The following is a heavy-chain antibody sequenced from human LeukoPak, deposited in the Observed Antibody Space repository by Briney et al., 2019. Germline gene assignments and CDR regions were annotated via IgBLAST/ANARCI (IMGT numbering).Heavy chain of an antibody. CDR3: ARHKIPTYYYDSSGYYPAGY. CDR2: IYYSGST. Sequence: PSETLSLTCTVSGGSISSSSYYWGWIRQPPGTGLEWIGSIYYSGSTYYNPSLKSRVTISVDTSKNQFSLKLSSVTAADTAVYYCARHKIPTYYYDSSGYYPAGYWGQGTLVTVSS. CDR1: GGSISSSSYY. J-gene: IGHJ4*02. D-gene: IGHD3-22*01. V-gene: IGHV4-39*01.